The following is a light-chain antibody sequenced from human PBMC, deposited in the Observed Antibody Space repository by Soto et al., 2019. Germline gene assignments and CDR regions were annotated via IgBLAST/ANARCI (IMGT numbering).Light chain of an antibody. CDR3: QQYNSFPQT. CDR1: QGISKY. CDR2: RAS. V-gene: IGKV1-8*01. Sequence: IRMTQSPSSFSASTGDRVTITCRATQGISKYLAWYQQKPGKAPKLLIYRASVLESGVPSRFIVGGSGKNSSLTIRYLQSEDFATYYCQQYNSFPQTFGQGTKLEIK. J-gene: IGKJ2*01.